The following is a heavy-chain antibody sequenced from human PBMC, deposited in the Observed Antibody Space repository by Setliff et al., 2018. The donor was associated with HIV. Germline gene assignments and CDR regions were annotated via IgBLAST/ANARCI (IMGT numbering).Heavy chain of an antibody. J-gene: IGHJ4*02. V-gene: IGHV3-15*01. CDR1: GFTFSDAW. Sequence: LRLSCVASGFTFSDAWIYWVRQAPGKGLEWIGRIKSKTDGATTDYAAPVKGRLSISRQDSKNTVYLQMNSLKIEDTAVYYCVKGPFNWDDVYWGQGTLVTVSS. CDR3: VKGPFNWDDVY. CDR2: IKSKTDGATT. D-gene: IGHD1-1*01.